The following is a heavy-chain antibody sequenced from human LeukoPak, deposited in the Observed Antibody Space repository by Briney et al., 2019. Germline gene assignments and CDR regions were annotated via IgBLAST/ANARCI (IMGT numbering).Heavy chain of an antibody. Sequence: GASVKVSCKASGYTFTYRYLHWVRQAPGQAFEWMGWITPYNGNRNYAKKFQDRVTITRDTSLSTAHMELSSLRSEDTAMYYCARSALYSTKSDYYFESWGQGTLVTVSS. J-gene: IGHJ4*02. CDR1: GYTFTYRY. CDR3: ARSALYSTKSDYYFES. CDR2: ITPYNGNR. V-gene: IGHV1-45*02. D-gene: IGHD2-2*01.